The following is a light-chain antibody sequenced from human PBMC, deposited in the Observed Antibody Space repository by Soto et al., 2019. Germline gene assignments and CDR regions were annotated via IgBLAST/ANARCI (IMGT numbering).Light chain of an antibody. CDR3: STYTDKTYN. V-gene: IGLV2-14*01. CDR2: EVS. CDR1: NIDVDAYNY. Sequence: SSLSLPASVTETRGQSITISCTTSNIDVDAYNYISWYRQHPGEAPKIIIYEVSNRPSGISNRFSGYKSGNTASLTISGLLPEEEAEYFCSTYTDKTYNFGSGTKV. J-gene: IGLJ1*01.